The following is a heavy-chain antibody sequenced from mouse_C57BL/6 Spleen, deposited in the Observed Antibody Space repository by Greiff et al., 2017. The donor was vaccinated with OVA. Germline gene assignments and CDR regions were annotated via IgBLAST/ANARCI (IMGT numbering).Heavy chain of an antibody. CDR3: ARDYGYYPYYFDY. CDR1: GFTFSSYA. V-gene: IGHV5-4*01. Sequence: EVMLVESGGGLVKPGGSLKLSCAASGFTFSSYAMSWVRQTPEKRLEWVATISDGGSYTYYPDNVKGRFTISRDNAKNNLYLQMSHLKSEDTAMYYCARDYGYYPYYFDYWGQGTTLTVSS. CDR2: ISDGGSYT. J-gene: IGHJ2*01. D-gene: IGHD2-3*01.